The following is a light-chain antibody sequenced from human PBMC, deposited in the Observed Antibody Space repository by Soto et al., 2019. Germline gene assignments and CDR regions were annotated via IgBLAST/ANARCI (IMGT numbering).Light chain of an antibody. CDR3: LQHNRYPWT. J-gene: IGKJ1*01. CDR2: DAS. V-gene: IGKV1-17*03. Sequence: DIQMTQSPSAMSSSVEDTVTITCLASQDISNFLAWFQQKPGKVPQRLIYDASSLQSGVPSRFSGSGSGTEFTLTISSLQPEDFATYYCLQHNRYPWTFGQGTKVDIK. CDR1: QDISNF.